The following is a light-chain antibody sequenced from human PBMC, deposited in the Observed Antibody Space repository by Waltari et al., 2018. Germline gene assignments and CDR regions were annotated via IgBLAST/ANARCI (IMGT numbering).Light chain of an antibody. CDR3: QQYNSYPWT. CDR2: DAS. Sequence: DIQMTQSPSTLSASVGDTVTITYRASQSISSWLAWYHQKPGKAPKLLIYDASSLESGVPSRFSGSGSGTDFTLTISSLQPDDFATYYCQQYNSYPWTFGQGTKVEIK. J-gene: IGKJ1*01. V-gene: IGKV1-5*01. CDR1: QSISSW.